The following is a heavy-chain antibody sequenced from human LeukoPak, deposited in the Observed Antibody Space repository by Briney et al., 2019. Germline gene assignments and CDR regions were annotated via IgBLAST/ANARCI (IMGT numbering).Heavy chain of an antibody. CDR3: ARSRYYYGSGSYYGY. Sequence: XGXXWSWXRXPPGKGLEWIGEINHSGSTNYNPSLKSRVTISVDTSKNQFSLKLSSVTAADTAVYYCARSRYYYGSGSYYGYWGQGTLVTVSS. D-gene: IGHD3-10*01. V-gene: IGHV4-34*01. J-gene: IGHJ4*02. CDR1: XGXX. CDR2: INHSGST.